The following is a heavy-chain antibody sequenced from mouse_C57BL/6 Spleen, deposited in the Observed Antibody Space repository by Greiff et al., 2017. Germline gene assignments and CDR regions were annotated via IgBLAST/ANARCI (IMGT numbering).Heavy chain of an antibody. J-gene: IGHJ3*01. CDR3: ARPITTVVATPFAY. CDR1: GFTFSDYG. V-gene: IGHV5-17*01. Sequence: EVKLMESGGGLVKPGGSLKLSCAASGFTFSDYGMHWVRQAPEKGLEWVAYSSSGSSTIYYADTVKGRLTISRDNAKNTLFLQMTSLRSEDTAMYYCARPITTVVATPFAYWGQGTLVTVSA. D-gene: IGHD1-1*01. CDR2: SSSGSSTI.